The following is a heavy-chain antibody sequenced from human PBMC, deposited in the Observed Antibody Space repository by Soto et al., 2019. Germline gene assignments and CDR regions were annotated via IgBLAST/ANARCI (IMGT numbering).Heavy chain of an antibody. V-gene: IGHV4-34*01. J-gene: IGHJ4*02. CDR3: AKDQHDDYPLRFHY. Sequence: SDTLALTCAFYGGCFSGSDSSWILQPPGTGLESIGEINHSGSTNCNPSLKSRVTISVDTSKNQFSLKLSSVTAEDTAVYYRAKDQHDDYPLRFHYSGQGTLVAVCS. CDR1: GGCFSGSD. CDR2: INHSGST. D-gene: IGHD4-17*01.